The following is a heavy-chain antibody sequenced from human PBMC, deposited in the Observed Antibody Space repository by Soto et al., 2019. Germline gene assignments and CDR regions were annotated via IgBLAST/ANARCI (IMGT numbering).Heavy chain of an antibody. J-gene: IGHJ4*02. Sequence: QITLKESGPTLVKPTQTLTLTCTFSGFSLSTRGVGVGWIRQPPGKALEWLAVIYWDDDKRYSPSLQSRLTITKDTSKTQVVLTMTNMDPVDTATSYCARKNYGDYPTDYWGQGTLVTVSS. D-gene: IGHD4-17*01. V-gene: IGHV2-5*02. CDR1: GFSLSTRGVG. CDR2: IYWDDDK. CDR3: ARKNYGDYPTDY.